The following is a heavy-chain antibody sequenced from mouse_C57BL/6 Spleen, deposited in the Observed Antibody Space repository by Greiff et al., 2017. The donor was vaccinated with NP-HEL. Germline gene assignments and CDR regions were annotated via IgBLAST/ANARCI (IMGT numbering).Heavy chain of an antibody. CDR2: IYPGDGDT. Sequence: QVQLKESGPELVKPGASVKISCKASGYAFSSSWMNWVKQRPGKGLEWIGRIYPGDGDTNYNGKFKGKATLTADKSSSTAYMQLSSLTSEDSAVYFCARNWDGYYFDYWGQGTTLTVSS. CDR1: GYAFSSSW. CDR3: ARNWDGYYFDY. V-gene: IGHV1-82*01. D-gene: IGHD4-1*01. J-gene: IGHJ2*01.